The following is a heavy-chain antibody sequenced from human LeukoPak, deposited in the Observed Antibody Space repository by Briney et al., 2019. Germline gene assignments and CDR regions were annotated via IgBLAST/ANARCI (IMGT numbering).Heavy chain of an antibody. D-gene: IGHD2-15*01. J-gene: IGHJ4*02. V-gene: IGHV1-2*02. Sequence: ASLKVSCKTSGYTFTDSYMHWVRQAPGQGLEWIGWINPNAGDTTYAQGFHGRVTMTRDTSISTVYKELNSLKLDDTAVYYCTREGRVGVPFDYWGQGTLVTVSS. CDR2: INPNAGDT. CDR3: TREGRVGVPFDY. CDR1: GYTFTDSY.